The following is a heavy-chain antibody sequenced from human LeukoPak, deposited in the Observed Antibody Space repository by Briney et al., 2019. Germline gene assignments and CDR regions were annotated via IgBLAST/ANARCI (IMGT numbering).Heavy chain of an antibody. V-gene: IGHV3-43*01. CDR1: VFTFDDYT. CDR3: AKGKNTGSYLSHVDY. CDR2: ITWDGGST. Sequence: AGVSLRLSCASSVFTFDDYTMHCVPQPPGKGLEWVSLITWDGGSTYYADSVKGRFTISRDNSKNSLYLQMNSLRTEDTALYYCAKGKNTGSYLSHVDYSGPGTLVTVSS. D-gene: IGHD3-10*01. J-gene: IGHJ4*02.